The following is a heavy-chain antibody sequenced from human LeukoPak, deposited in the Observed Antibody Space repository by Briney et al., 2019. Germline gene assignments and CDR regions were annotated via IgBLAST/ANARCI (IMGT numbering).Heavy chain of an antibody. D-gene: IGHD3-10*01. Sequence: ASVKVSCKPSGYTFTTYGLSWVRQAPGQGHEWMGWINPDNGNTNYAQKFRGRVTMTTDASTGTVYMELRSLRSDDTAVYYCARDFGTGSYLEYWGQGTSITVSS. CDR2: INPDNGNT. CDR3: ARDFGTGSYLEY. J-gene: IGHJ4*02. CDR1: GYTFTTYG. V-gene: IGHV1-18*01.